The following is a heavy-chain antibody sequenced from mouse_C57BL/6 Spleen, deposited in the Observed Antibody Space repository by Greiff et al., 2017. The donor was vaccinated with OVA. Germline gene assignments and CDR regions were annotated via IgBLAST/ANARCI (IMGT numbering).Heavy chain of an antibody. CDR2: ISYDGSN. V-gene: IGHV3-6*01. Sequence: DVKLVESGPGLVKPSQSLSLTCSVPGYSITSGYYWNWIRQFPGNKLEWMGYISYDGSNNYNPSLKNRISITRDTSKNQFFLKLNSVTTEDTATYYCARGAVVAPCDYWRQGPTLTVPS. CDR1: GYSITSGYY. J-gene: IGHJ2*01. D-gene: IGHD1-1*01. CDR3: ARGAVVAPCDY.